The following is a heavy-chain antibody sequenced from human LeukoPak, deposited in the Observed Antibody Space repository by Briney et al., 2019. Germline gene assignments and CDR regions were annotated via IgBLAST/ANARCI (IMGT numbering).Heavy chain of an antibody. CDR3: AKTEPWYGDYFEN. CDR2: IRLDANIR. Sequence: GGSLRLSCSASGFTFNKYGIQSVRQAPGKGLELVAFIRLDANIRYYADFVKRRFTISRDNSQNTLFLQMNSLRSEDTALYYCAKTEPWYGDYFENWGQGTLVSVSS. CDR1: GFTFNKYG. V-gene: IGHV3-30*02. J-gene: IGHJ4*02. D-gene: IGHD3-10*01.